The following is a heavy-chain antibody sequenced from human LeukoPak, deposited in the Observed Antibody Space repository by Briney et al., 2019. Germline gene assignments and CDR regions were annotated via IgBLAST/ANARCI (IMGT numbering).Heavy chain of an antibody. CDR2: IYYSGST. D-gene: IGHD6-13*01. CDR1: GGSISSYY. CDR3: ARQGIAAAGTDY. V-gene: IGHV4-59*01. Sequence: SETLSLTCAVSGGSISSYYWSWIRQPPGKGLEWIGYIYYSGSTNYNPSLKSRVTISVDTSKNQFSLKLSSVTAADTAVYYCARQGIAAAGTDYWGQGTLVTVSS. J-gene: IGHJ4*02.